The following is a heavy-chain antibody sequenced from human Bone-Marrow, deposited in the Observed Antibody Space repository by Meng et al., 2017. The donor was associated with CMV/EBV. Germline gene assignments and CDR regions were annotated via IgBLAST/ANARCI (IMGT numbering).Heavy chain of an antibody. CDR2: ISYDGSNK. D-gene: IGHD4-23*01. Sequence: GESLKISCAASGFTFSSYAMHWVRQAPGKGLEWVAVISYDGSNKYYADSVKGRFTISRDNSKSTLYLQMNSLRAEDTAVYYCARSGNSEYNYYGMDVWGQGTTVTVSS. CDR3: ARSGNSEYNYYGMDV. V-gene: IGHV3-30-3*01. CDR1: GFTFSSYA. J-gene: IGHJ6*02.